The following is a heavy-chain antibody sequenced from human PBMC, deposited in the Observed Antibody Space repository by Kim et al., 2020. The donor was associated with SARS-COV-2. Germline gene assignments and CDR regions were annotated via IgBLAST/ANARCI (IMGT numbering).Heavy chain of an antibody. CDR1: GGTFSSYA. J-gene: IGHJ4*02. Sequence: SVKVSCKASGGTFSSYAISWVRQAPGQGLEWMGGIIPIFGTANYAQKFQGRVTITADESTSTAYMELSSLRSEDTAVYYCARETITMVRGVIDNPFLRYYFDYWGQGTLVTVSS. D-gene: IGHD3-10*01. CDR2: IIPIFGTA. V-gene: IGHV1-69*13. CDR3: ARETITMVRGVIDNPFLRYYFDY.